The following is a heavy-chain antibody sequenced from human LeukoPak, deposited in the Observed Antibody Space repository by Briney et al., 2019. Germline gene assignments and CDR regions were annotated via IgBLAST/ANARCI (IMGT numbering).Heavy chain of an antibody. V-gene: IGHV4-59*01. Sequence: PSETLSLTCTVSGGSISSYYWSWIRQPPGKGLEWIGYIYYSGSTNYNPSLKSRVTISVDTSKNQFSLKLSSVTAADTAVYYCARGGYDILTGSSFFDYWGQGTLVTVSS. J-gene: IGHJ4*02. CDR3: ARGGYDILTGSSFFDY. CDR1: GGSISSYY. CDR2: IYYSGST. D-gene: IGHD3-9*01.